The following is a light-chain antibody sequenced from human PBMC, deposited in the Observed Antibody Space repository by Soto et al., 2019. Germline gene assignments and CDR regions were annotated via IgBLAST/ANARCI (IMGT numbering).Light chain of an antibody. V-gene: IGKV2-28*01. Sequence: IVMTQSPLSLPVTPGEPASISCRPSQSLLHSNGYYYLDWYLQKPVQSPRLLISLAFNRASGVPDRFSGSGSGTYFTLKINRVEAEDVGIYYCMQAIQTPHTFGQGTKLEIK. CDR2: LAF. J-gene: IGKJ2*01. CDR1: QSLLHSNGYYY. CDR3: MQAIQTPHT.